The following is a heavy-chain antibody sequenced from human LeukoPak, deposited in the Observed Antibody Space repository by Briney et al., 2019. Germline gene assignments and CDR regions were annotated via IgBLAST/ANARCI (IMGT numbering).Heavy chain of an antibody. CDR3: ARDHDDILTGYPYFDY. CDR2: ISHTGSTM. D-gene: IGHD3-9*01. CDR1: GFSFSSYS. J-gene: IGHJ4*02. Sequence: GGSLRLSCAASGFSFSSYSMNWVRQAPGKGLEWVSYISHTGSTMSYADSVKGRFTISRDNAKNSLYLQMNSLRAEDTAVYYCARDHDDILTGYPYFDYWGQGTLVTVSS. V-gene: IGHV3-48*04.